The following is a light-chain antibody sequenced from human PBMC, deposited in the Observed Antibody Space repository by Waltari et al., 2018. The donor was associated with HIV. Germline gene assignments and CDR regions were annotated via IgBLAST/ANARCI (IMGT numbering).Light chain of an antibody. J-gene: IGLJ2*01. CDR2: EVS. Sequence: QSALTQPPSASGSPGQSVTISCTGTSSDVGGYDYVSWYQQHPGKAPKLMIYEVSKRPSGVPDPFSGSKSGNTASLTVSGLQAEDEADYYCSSYAGSNNVVFGGGTKLTAL. CDR3: SSYAGSNNVV. CDR1: SSDVGGYDY. V-gene: IGLV2-8*01.